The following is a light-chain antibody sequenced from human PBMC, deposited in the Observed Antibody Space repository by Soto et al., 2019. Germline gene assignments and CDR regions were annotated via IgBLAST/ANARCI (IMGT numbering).Light chain of an antibody. Sequence: EIVMTQSPATLSVSPGERATLSCRASQSVSSNLAWYQQKHGQAPRLLIFGASNRATGIPARFSGSGSGTEFTLTISSLRSEDFAVYYCQQYHNWPPLTFGGGTEVEIK. V-gene: IGKV3-15*01. J-gene: IGKJ4*01. CDR2: GAS. CDR3: QQYHNWPPLT. CDR1: QSVSSN.